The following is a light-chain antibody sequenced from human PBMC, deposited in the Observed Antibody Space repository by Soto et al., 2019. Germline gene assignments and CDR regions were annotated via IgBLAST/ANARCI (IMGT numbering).Light chain of an antibody. J-gene: IGLJ2*01. CDR2: VGTGGIVG. Sequence: QSALTQPPSASASLGASVTLTCTLSNGYSNYKVDWYQQRPGKGPRFVMRVGTGGIVGSKGDGIPDRFSVLGSGLNRYLTIKNIQEEDESDYHCGADHGSGSNFVVVFGGGTKLTVL. V-gene: IGLV9-49*01. CDR1: NGYSNYK. CDR3: GADHGSGSNFVVV.